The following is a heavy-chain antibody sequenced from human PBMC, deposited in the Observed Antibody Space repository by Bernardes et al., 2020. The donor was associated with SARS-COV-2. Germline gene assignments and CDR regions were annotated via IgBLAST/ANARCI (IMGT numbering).Heavy chain of an antibody. CDR3: ATAPRLGYCSGGSCYGARFVDS. V-gene: IGHV1-24*01. D-gene: IGHD2-15*01. J-gene: IGHJ4*02. Sequence: ASVKVSCKVYRYTLNALSMHWVRQAPGQGLEWMGGFAPADGETLYAQKLQGRVTMTEDTSTDTAYMELSSLRSEDTAVYYCATAPRLGYCSGGSCYGARFVDSWGQGTLVTVSS. CDR1: RYTLNALS. CDR2: FAPADGET.